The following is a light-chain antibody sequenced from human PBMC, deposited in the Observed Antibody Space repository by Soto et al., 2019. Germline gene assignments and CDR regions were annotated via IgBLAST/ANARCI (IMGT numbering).Light chain of an antibody. CDR3: QQYGSSPLT. Sequence: EIVMTQSPATLSVSPGERATLSCRASQSVSSNLAWYQQKPGQAPRLLIYAASTRATGIPARFSGSGSGTDCTLTISRLEPEDFAVYYCQQYGSSPLTFGGGTKVDI. CDR1: QSVSSN. CDR2: AAS. V-gene: IGKV3-20*01. J-gene: IGKJ4*01.